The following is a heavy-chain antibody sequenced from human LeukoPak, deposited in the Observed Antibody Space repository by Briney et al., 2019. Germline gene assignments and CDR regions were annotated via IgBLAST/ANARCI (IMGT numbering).Heavy chain of an antibody. CDR2: VYTSGIT. CDR3: ARHNGFDRGYYYYMDV. CDR1: GGFINSYY. J-gene: IGHJ6*03. Sequence: KPSETLSLTCTVSGGFINSYYWSWIRQPAGKGLEWIGRVYTSGITNYNLSLKSRITMSVDTSKNQFSLKLTSVTAADTAVYYCARHNGFDRGYYYYMDVWGKGTTVTVSS. D-gene: IGHD3-9*01. V-gene: IGHV4-4*07.